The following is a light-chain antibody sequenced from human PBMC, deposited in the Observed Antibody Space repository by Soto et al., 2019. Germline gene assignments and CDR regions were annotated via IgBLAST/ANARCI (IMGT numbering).Light chain of an antibody. V-gene: IGKV2-28*01. J-gene: IGKJ2*01. Sequence: DIVMTQSPLSLPVTPGEPASISCRSSQSLLHSNGYNYLDWYLQKPGQSPQLLIYLGSNRASGGPVRFSGGGSGTDFTLKISRVEAEDFGVYYCMQALPPPDTFGQGTKLEIK. CDR1: QSLLHSNGYNY. CDR2: LGS. CDR3: MQALPPPDT.